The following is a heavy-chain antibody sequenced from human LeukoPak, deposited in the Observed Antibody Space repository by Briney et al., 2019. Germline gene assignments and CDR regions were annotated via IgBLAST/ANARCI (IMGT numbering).Heavy chain of an antibody. CDR3: AKELRGYSYGLRNNWFDP. CDR2: ISYDGSNK. J-gene: IGHJ5*02. Sequence: GRSLRLSCAASGFTFSSYGMHWVRQAPGKGLEWVAVISYDGSNKYYADSVKGRFTISRDNSKNTLYLQMNSLRAEDTAVYYCAKELRGYSYGLRNNWFDPWGQGTLVSVSS. D-gene: IGHD5-18*01. V-gene: IGHV3-30*18. CDR1: GFTFSSYG.